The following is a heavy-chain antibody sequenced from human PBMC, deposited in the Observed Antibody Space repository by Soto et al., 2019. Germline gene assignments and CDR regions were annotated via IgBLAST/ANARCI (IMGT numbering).Heavy chain of an antibody. Sequence: TLSLTCTVSGVSISSGSYHWSWIRQHPGKGLEWIGNIYYSGSSYYNPSLKSRATISIDTSKDQFSLRLGSVTAADTAVYYCARVEGSSYYFRHDCWGRGTLVTVSS. V-gene: IGHV4-31*03. D-gene: IGHD1-26*01. CDR1: GVSISSGSYH. J-gene: IGHJ4*02. CDR3: ARVEGSSYYFRHDC. CDR2: IYYSGSS.